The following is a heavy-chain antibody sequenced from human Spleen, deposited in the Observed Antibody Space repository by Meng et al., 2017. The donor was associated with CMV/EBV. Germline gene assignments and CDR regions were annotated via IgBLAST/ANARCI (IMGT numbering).Heavy chain of an antibody. J-gene: IGHJ3*02. CDR1: GGSFSSYT. Sequence: SVKVSCKASGGSFSSYTITWIRQAPGQGLEWMGRIIPIFDIANYAQKFQGRVTITADKSTGTANMELRSLGSDDTAVYYCARGEQFVRRPNDIWGQGTMVTVS. V-gene: IGHV1-69*02. CDR3: ARGEQFVRRPNDI. CDR2: IIPIFDIA. D-gene: IGHD6-6*01.